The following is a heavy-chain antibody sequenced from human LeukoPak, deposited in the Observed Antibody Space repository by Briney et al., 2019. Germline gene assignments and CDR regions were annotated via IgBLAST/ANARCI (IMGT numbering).Heavy chain of an antibody. CDR3: AKPPMAVAGMFDY. J-gene: IGHJ4*02. CDR1: GFTFSSYA. Sequence: GGSLRLSWAASGFTFSSYAMSWVRQAPGKGLEWVSAISGSGGSTYYADSVKGRFTISRDNSKSTLYLQMNSLRAEDTAVYYCAKPPMAVAGMFDYWGQGTLVTVSS. D-gene: IGHD6-19*01. CDR2: ISGSGGST. V-gene: IGHV3-23*01.